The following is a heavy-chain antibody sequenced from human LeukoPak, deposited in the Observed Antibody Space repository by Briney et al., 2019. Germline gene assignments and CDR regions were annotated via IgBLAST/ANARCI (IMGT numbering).Heavy chain of an antibody. Sequence: ASVKVSCKASGYTFTSYDINWVRQATGQGLEWMGWMNPNSGNTDYAQKFHGRVTITRNTSISTAYMELRSLRSEDTAVYYCARVVCSSTSCYSRMADYCGQGTLVTVSS. CDR2: MNPNSGNT. V-gene: IGHV1-8*03. D-gene: IGHD2-2*02. CDR3: ARVVCSSTSCYSRMADY. J-gene: IGHJ4*02. CDR1: GYTFTSYD.